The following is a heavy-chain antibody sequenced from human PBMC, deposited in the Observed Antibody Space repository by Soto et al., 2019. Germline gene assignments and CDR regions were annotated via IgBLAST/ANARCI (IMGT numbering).Heavy chain of an antibody. CDR1: GFIVSSCW. J-gene: IGHJ4*02. CDR2: IKQDGSDK. D-gene: IGHD1-7*01. Sequence: GGSLRLSCAVSGFIVSSCWMSWVRQAPGKGLEWVANIKQDGSDKYYVDSVKGRFTISRDNAKNSLYLHMNSLRAEDTAVYYCARTFGASNSLDYWGQGTLVTVSS. CDR3: ARTFGASNSLDY. V-gene: IGHV3-7*01.